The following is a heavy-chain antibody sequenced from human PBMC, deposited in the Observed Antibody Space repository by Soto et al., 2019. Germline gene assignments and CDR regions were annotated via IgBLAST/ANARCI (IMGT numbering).Heavy chain of an antibody. CDR3: ARMTSSISPGC. Sequence: GGSLRLSYAASGLTFSSYSMNWVRQAPGKVLKWVSYISSSSSTKYYAVSVKGRFTISRDNAKNSLYLQMNSLRVEDTAVYYCARMTSSISPGCWGQGTLVTVSS. CDR2: ISSSSSTK. CDR1: GLTFSSYS. V-gene: IGHV3-48*01. J-gene: IGHJ4*02. D-gene: IGHD2-2*01.